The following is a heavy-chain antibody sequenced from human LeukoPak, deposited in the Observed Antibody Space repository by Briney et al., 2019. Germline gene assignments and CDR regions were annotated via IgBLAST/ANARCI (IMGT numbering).Heavy chain of an antibody. V-gene: IGHV2-5*01. D-gene: IGHD6-13*01. CDR3: AHRPIPAAGFNWFDP. Sequence: SGPTLVNPTQTLTLTCTFSGFSLTTSGAGVGWIRQPPGKALEWLALIYWNDDKRYRPSLKSRLTIAKDTSKNQVVLTMTNMDPVDTATYYCAHRPIPAAGFNWFDPWGQGTLVTVSS. CDR1: GFSLTTSGAG. CDR2: IYWNDDK. J-gene: IGHJ5*02.